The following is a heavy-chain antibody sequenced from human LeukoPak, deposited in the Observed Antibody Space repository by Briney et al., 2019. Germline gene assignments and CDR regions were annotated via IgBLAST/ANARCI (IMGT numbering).Heavy chain of an antibody. CDR3: ARCPQEIFDY. J-gene: IGHJ4*02. CDR1: GFTFSSYG. CDR2: IQNDGSNE. V-gene: IGHV3-30*12. Sequence: GGSLRLSCAASGFTFSSYGMHWVRQAPGKGLEWVAYIQNDGSNEQYADSVKGRFSISRDSSKNTLYLQMNTLRAEDTAVYFCARCPQEIFDYWGQGTLVTVSS.